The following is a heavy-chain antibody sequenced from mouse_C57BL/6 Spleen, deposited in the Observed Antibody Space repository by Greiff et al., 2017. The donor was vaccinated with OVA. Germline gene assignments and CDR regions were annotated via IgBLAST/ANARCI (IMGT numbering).Heavy chain of an antibody. V-gene: IGHV1-69*01. Sequence: VQLQQPGAELVMPGASVKLSCKASGYTFTSYWMHWVKQRPGQGLEWIGEIDPSDSYTNYNQKFKGQSTLTVDKSSSTAYMQLSSLTSEDSAIYYCARKYYVYFDVWGTGTTVTVSS. CDR2: IDPSDSYT. J-gene: IGHJ1*03. CDR1: GYTFTSYW. CDR3: ARKYYVYFDV. D-gene: IGHD1-1*01.